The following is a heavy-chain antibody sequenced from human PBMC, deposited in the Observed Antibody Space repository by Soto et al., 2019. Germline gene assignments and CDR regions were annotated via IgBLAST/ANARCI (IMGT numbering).Heavy chain of an antibody. CDR3: ARHVSATRHYYYYHYMDV. J-gene: IGHJ6*03. CDR2: IYYSGST. Sequence: SETLSLTCTVSGGSISSYYWSWIRQPPGKGLEWIGYIYYSGSTSYNPSLKSRVTISLDTSKNRFSLELSSVTAADTAVYYCARHVSATRHYYYYHYMDVWGKGTTVTVS. CDR1: GGSISSYY. V-gene: IGHV4-59*08.